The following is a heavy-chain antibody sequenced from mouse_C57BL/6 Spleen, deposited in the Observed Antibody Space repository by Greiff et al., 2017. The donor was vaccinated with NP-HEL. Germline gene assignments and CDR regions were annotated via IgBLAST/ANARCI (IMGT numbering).Heavy chain of an antibody. D-gene: IGHD1-1*01. Sequence: VQLKESGGGLVQPGGSMKLSCVASGFTFSNYWMNWVRQSPEKGLEWVAQIRLKSDNYATHYAESVKGRFTISRDDSKSSVYLQMNNLRAEDTGIYYCTGSSPFDYWGQGTTLTVSS. J-gene: IGHJ2*01. CDR2: IRLKSDNYAT. V-gene: IGHV6-3*01. CDR1: GFTFSNYW. CDR3: TGSSPFDY.